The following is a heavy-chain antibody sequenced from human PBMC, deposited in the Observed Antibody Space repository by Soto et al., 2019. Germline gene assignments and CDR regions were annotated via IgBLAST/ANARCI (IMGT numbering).Heavy chain of an antibody. J-gene: IGHJ6*02. Sequence: GASVKVSCKASGGTFSSYAISWVRQAPGQGLEWMGGIIPIFGTANYAQKFQGRVTITADESTSTAYMELSSLRSEDTAVYYCAREQPIMNGYSYGYYYYGMDVWGQGTTVTVSS. D-gene: IGHD5-18*01. CDR3: AREQPIMNGYSYGYYYYGMDV. CDR2: IIPIFGTA. CDR1: GGTFSSYA. V-gene: IGHV1-69*13.